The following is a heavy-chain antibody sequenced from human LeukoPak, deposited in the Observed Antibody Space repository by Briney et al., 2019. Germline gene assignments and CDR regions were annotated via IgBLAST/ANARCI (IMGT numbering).Heavy chain of an antibody. D-gene: IGHD6-19*01. V-gene: IGHV1-8*01. Sequence: ASVKVSCKASGYTFTSYDINWVQQATGQGLEWMGWMNPNSGNTGYSQKFQGRVTITRDTSASTAYMELSSLRSEDTAVYYCARWYEISSGWYVGWFDPWGQGTLVTVSS. CDR2: MNPNSGNT. J-gene: IGHJ5*02. CDR3: ARWYEISSGWYVGWFDP. CDR1: GYTFTSYD.